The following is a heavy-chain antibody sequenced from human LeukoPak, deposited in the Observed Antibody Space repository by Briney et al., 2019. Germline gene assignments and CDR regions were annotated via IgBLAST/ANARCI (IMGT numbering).Heavy chain of an antibody. CDR2: IIPLSGTT. J-gene: IGHJ3*02. Sequence: ASVKVSCKASGGSFSSYTLNWLRQAPGQGLEWMGGIIPLSGTTNYAQKFQGRVTLTADKSTNTAYMELSSLRSDDTAVYFCARDTSAAGLMTIWGQGTMVTVSS. CDR3: ARDTSAAGLMTI. V-gene: IGHV1-69*06. D-gene: IGHD6-13*01. CDR1: GGSFSSYT.